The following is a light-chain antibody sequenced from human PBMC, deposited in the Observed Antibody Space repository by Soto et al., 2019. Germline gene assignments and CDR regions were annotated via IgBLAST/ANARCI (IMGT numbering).Light chain of an antibody. CDR1: QSVSSSY. J-gene: IGKJ1*01. CDR2: DAS. V-gene: IGKV3-20*01. CDR3: QQYNNWPRT. Sequence: EVVLTQSPGTLSLSPGERATLSCRASQSVSSSYLAWYPQKPGQAPRLMIYDASSRATGIPDRFSGSGSGTEFTLTISSLQSEDFAVYYCQQYNNWPRTLGQGTKVDIK.